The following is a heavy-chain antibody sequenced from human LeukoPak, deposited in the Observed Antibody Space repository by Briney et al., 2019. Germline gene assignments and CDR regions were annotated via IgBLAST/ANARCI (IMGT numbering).Heavy chain of an antibody. Sequence: ASVKVSCKASGGTFSSYAISWVRQAPGQGLEWMGRIIPILGIANYAQKFQGRATITADKSTSTAYMELSSLRSEDTAVYYCARAASSGYYSSGRSDYWGQGTLVTVSS. CDR2: IIPILGIA. V-gene: IGHV1-69*04. CDR1: GGTFSSYA. CDR3: ARAASSGYYSSGRSDY. J-gene: IGHJ4*02. D-gene: IGHD3-22*01.